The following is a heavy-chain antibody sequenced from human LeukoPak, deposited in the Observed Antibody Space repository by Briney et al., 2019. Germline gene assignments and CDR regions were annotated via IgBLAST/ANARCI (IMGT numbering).Heavy chain of an antibody. CDR3: ARAPYMITIFGVGDRYYYMDV. V-gene: IGHV1-46*01. D-gene: IGHD3-3*01. J-gene: IGHJ6*03. CDR2: INPSGGST. CDR1: GYTFTSYY. Sequence: ASVKVSCKASGYTFTSYYMHWVRQAPGQGLEWMGIINPSGGSTSYAQKFQGRVTMTRDTSTSIVYMELSSLRSEDTAVYYCARAPYMITIFGVGDRYYYMDVWGKGTTVTVSS.